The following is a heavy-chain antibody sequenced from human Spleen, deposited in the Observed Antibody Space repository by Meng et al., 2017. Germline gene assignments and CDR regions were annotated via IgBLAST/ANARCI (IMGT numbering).Heavy chain of an antibody. Sequence: LHQRCAVGRLKPAETPSPASAVCGGSSGGYYWSWSRQPPGKGLEGIREINQSGSTNYNPSLKSRVTISVDTSKNQFSLKLSSVTAADTAVYYCARGRGSGWYLHHFDYWGQGTLVTVSS. CDR3: ARGRGSGWYLHHFDY. CDR1: GGSSGGYY. J-gene: IGHJ4*02. D-gene: IGHD6-19*01. V-gene: IGHV4-34*01. CDR2: INQSGST.